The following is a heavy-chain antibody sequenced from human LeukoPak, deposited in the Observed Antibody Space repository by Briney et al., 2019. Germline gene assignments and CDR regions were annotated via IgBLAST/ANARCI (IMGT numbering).Heavy chain of an antibody. CDR2: INAGNGNT. J-gene: IGHJ5*02. D-gene: IGHD6-13*01. CDR1: GYTFTSYA. V-gene: IGHV1-3*01. Sequence: VASVKVSCKASGYTFTSYAMHWVRQAPGQRLEWMGWINAGNGNTKYSQKFQGRVTTTRDTSASTAYMELSSLRSEDTAVYYCARTPGLYSSSFNWFDPWGQGTLVTVSS. CDR3: ARTPGLYSSSFNWFDP.